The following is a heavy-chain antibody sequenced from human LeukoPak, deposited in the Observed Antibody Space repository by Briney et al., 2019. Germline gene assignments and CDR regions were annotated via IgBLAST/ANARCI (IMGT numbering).Heavy chain of an antibody. V-gene: IGHV3-9*03. CDR3: EKDRRKMADDAFKI. CDR1: GFTFDDYA. Sequence: GRSLRLSCAASGFTFDDYAMHWVRQAPGKGLEWVSGISWNSGSIGYADSVKGRFTISRDNAKNSLYLQMNSLRAEDMALYSFEKDRRKMADDAFKIWGQGKMVTVS. D-gene: IGHD5-24*01. J-gene: IGHJ3*02. CDR2: ISWNSGSI.